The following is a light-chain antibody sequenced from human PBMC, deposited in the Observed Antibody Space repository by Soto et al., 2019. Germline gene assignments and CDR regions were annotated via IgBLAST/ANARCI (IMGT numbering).Light chain of an antibody. Sequence: EIVLTQSPATLSLSPGERATLSCRASQSVPNYLAWYQQKPGQAPRLLIYGASYRATGGAARFSGSGSGTEFTLTISSLQSEDFAVYYCQQYHDWPRTFGQGTKVDI. J-gene: IGKJ1*01. CDR1: QSVPNY. CDR2: GAS. V-gene: IGKV3-15*01. CDR3: QQYHDWPRT.